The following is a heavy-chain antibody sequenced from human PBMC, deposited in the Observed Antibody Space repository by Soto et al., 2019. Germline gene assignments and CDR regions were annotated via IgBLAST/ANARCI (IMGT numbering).Heavy chain of an antibody. CDR1: GGSFSGYY. J-gene: IGHJ4*02. CDR2: INHSGST. V-gene: IGHV4-34*01. Sequence: QVQLQQWGAGLLKPSETLSLTCAVYGGSFSGYYWSWIRQPPGKGLEWIGEINHSGSTNYNPSLKSRVTISVDTSENQFSLKLSSVTAADTAVYYCARGDYGDYWGQGTLVTVSS. CDR3: ARGDYGDY.